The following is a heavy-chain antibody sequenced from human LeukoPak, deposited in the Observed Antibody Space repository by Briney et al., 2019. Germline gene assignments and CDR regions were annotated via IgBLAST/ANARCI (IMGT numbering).Heavy chain of an antibody. D-gene: IGHD5-12*01. Sequence: SETLSLTCTVSGGSTSSDYWSWIRQPPGKGLEWIGYIYYSGSTNYNPSLKSRVTISVDTSKDQFSLKLSPVTAADTAVYYCARLRGRGHWYFDLWGRGTLVTVSS. CDR3: ARLRGRGHWYFDL. CDR2: IYYSGST. CDR1: GGSTSSDY. J-gene: IGHJ2*01. V-gene: IGHV4-59*08.